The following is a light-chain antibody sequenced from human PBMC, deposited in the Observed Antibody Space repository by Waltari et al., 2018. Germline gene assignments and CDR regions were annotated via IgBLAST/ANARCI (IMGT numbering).Light chain of an antibody. Sequence: SALTQPASVSGSPGQSITISCTGTSSDVGSFNLVSWYQQHPNKAPKLMIYQVSKRPSELSNRFSGSKSGNTASLTISGLQAEDEAEYYCCSYGGSSTFVIFGGGTKLTVL. CDR1: SSDVGSFNL. J-gene: IGLJ2*01. V-gene: IGLV2-23*02. CDR3: CSYGGSSTFVI. CDR2: QVS.